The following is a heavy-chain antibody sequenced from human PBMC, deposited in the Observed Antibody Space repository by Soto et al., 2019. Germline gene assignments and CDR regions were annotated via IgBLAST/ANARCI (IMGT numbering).Heavy chain of an antibody. CDR3: ARKPGGTAIDY. V-gene: IGHV1-18*01. Sequence: GASVKVSCKASGYTFSNYGINWVRQAPGQGLESMGWISPYNGNTNYAQKFQARVTMTTDTSTSTAYMELRSLRSDGTALYYCARKPGGTAIDYWGQGTLVTVSS. D-gene: IGHD1-1*01. J-gene: IGHJ4*02. CDR2: ISPYNGNT. CDR1: GYTFSNYG.